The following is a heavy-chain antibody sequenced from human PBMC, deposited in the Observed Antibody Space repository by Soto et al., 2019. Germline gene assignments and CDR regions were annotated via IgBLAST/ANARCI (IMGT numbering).Heavy chain of an antibody. J-gene: IGHJ6*02. D-gene: IGHD4-17*01. V-gene: IGHV5-10-1*01. CDR2: IDPSDSYT. CDR3: ARHLVGYGDYMVGMDX. Sequence: GESLKSSCKGSGYSFTSYWISWVRQMPGKGLEWMGRIDPSDSYTNYSPSFQGHVTISADKSISTAYLQWSSLKASDTAMYYCARHLVGYGDYMVGMDXWGQGTTVTVS. CDR1: GYSFTSYW.